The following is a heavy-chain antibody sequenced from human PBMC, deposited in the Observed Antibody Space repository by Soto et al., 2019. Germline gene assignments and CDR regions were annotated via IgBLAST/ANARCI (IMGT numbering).Heavy chain of an antibody. CDR1: GFTFSSYA. D-gene: IGHD2-15*01. CDR2: ISGSGGST. J-gene: IGHJ3*02. CDR3: AKEECSGGSFLPRDVFAI. Sequence: PGGSLRLSCAASGFTFSSYAMSWVRQAPGKGLEWVSAISGSGGSTYYADSVKGRFTISRDNSKNTLYLQMNSLRAEDTAVYYCAKEECSGGSFLPRDVFAICTQGTMVTV. V-gene: IGHV3-23*01.